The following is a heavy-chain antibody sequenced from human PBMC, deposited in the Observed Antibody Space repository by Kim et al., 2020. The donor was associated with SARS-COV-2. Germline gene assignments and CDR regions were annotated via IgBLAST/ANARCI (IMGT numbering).Heavy chain of an antibody. CDR1: GFTFDDYA. CDR3: AKGGNYQIVATIFWFDP. D-gene: IGHD5-12*01. V-gene: IGHV3-9*01. J-gene: IGHJ5*02. Sequence: GGSLRLSCAASGFTFDDYAMHWVRQAPGKGLEWVSGISWNSGSIGYADSVKGRFTISRDNAKNSLYLQMNSLRAEDTALYYCAKGGNYQIVATIFWFDP. CDR2: ISWNSGSI.